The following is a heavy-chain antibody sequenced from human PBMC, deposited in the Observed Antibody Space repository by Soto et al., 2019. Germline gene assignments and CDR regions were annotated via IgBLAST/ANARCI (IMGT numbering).Heavy chain of an antibody. D-gene: IGHD3-9*01. CDR3: ARAYDILTGYYPQYYFDY. Sequence: GGSLRLSCAASGFTFSDYYMSWIRQAPGKGLEWVSYISSSGSTIYYADSVKGRFTISRDNAKNSLYLQMNSLRAEDTAVYYCARAYDILTGYYPQYYFDYWGQGTLVTVSS. J-gene: IGHJ4*02. CDR1: GFTFSDYY. V-gene: IGHV3-11*01. CDR2: ISSSGSTI.